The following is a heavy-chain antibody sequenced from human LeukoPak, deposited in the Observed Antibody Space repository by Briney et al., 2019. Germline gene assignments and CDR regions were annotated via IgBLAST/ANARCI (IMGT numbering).Heavy chain of an antibody. CDR3: VRGGGYYGVDY. V-gene: IGHV3-66*02. Sequence: PGGSLRLSCAAAGVIVSSNYMNSVLHAPGEELQWGSVIFSSGGTYYSDSVKGRFTTSRERSNNTLYLRMNSLRPEETAVSYCVRGGGYYGVDYWGQGTLVTVSS. CDR2: IFSSGGT. CDR1: GVIVSSNY. D-gene: IGHD1-26*01. J-gene: IGHJ4*02.